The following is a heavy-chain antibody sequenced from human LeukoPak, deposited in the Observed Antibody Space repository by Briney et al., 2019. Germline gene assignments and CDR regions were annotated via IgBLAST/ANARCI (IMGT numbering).Heavy chain of an antibody. Sequence: ASVKVYCKASGYSFTNYAFHWVRQAPGQSLEWMGWIHTGNGFTRYSQKFQGRVTITRDTSASTAYMELSSLGSEDTAVYYCARSEYDLQGSSARWPDYWGQGALVTVSS. V-gene: IGHV1-3*04. CDR3: ARSEYDLQGSSARWPDY. CDR1: GYSFTNYA. D-gene: IGHD2/OR15-2a*01. J-gene: IGHJ4*02. CDR2: IHTGNGFT.